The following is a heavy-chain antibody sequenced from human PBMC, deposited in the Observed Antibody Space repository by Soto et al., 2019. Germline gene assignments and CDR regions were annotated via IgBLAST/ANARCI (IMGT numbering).Heavy chain of an antibody. CDR3: ARDGRVRPLDY. J-gene: IGHJ4*02. CDR2: IYYSGST. CDR1: GGSISSYY. D-gene: IGHD1-1*01. Sequence: PSETLSLTCTVSGGSISSYYWSWIRQPPGKGLEWIGYIYYSGSTNYNPSLKSRVTISVDTSKNQFSLKLSSVTAADTAVYYCARDGRVRPLDYWGQGTLVTVSS. V-gene: IGHV4-59*12.